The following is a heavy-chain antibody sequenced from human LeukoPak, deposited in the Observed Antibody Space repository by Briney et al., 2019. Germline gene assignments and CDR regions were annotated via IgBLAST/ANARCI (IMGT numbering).Heavy chain of an antibody. CDR1: GFTFNIYA. D-gene: IGHD2-2*01. CDR3: VKAGVVVVPTATMAHFDY. Sequence: GGSLRLSCVASGFTFNIYAMSWVRQAPGKGLEWVSTISGGAGSTYSADSVKGRFTISRDNSKNTLYLQMNGLKVEDTAVYYCVKAGVVVVPTATMAHFDYWGQGTLVTVSS. V-gene: IGHV3-23*01. CDR2: ISGGAGST. J-gene: IGHJ4*02.